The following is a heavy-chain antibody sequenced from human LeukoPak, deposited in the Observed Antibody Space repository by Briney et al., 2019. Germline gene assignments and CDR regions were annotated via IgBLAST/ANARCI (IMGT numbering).Heavy chain of an antibody. CDR2: IWYDGSNK. D-gene: IGHD3-10*01. CDR1: GFTFSSYG. CDR3: AKDRGWFGELLDDY. V-gene: IGHV3-33*06. J-gene: IGHJ4*02. Sequence: PGRSLRLSCAASGFTFSSYGMHWVRQAPGKVLEWVAVIWYDGSNKYYADSVKGRFTISRDNSKNTLYLQMNSLRAEDTAVYYCAKDRGWFGELLDDYWGQGTLVTVSS.